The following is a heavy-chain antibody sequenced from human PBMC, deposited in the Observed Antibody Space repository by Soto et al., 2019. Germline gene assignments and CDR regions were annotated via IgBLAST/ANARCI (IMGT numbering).Heavy chain of an antibody. CDR1: GGSISSYY. D-gene: IGHD1-26*01. V-gene: IGHV4-59*08. CDR2: IYYSGST. CDR3: ASGAQLLYYGMDV. Sequence: ASETLSLTCTVSGGSISSYYWSWIRQPPGKGLEWIGCIYYSGSTNYNPSLKSRVTISVDTSKNQFSLKLSSVTAADTAVYYCASGAQLLYYGMDVWGQGTTVTVSS. J-gene: IGHJ6*02.